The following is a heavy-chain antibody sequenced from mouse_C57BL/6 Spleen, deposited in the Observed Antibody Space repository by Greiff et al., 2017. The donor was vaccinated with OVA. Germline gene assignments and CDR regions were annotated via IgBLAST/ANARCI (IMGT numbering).Heavy chain of an antibody. CDR2: IYPGDGDT. CDR1: SYAFSSSW. V-gene: IGHV1-82*01. D-gene: IGHD4-1*01. Sequence: VQLQQSGPELVKPGASVEISCKASSYAFSSSWVNWVKQRPGKGLEWIGRIYPGDGDTNYNGKFKGKATLTADKSSSTAYMQLSSLTSEDSAVYFCARTGTVYFDYWGQGTTLTVSS. J-gene: IGHJ2*01. CDR3: ARTGTVYFDY.